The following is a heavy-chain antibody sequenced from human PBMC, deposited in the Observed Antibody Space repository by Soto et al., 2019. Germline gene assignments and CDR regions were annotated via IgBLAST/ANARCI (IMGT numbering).Heavy chain of an antibody. V-gene: IGHV4-59*02. D-gene: IGHD3-22*01. J-gene: IGHJ4*02. CDR1: GGSVKSSY. CDR3: SRLIGRSPPNTYFDN. Sequence: SETLSLTCSVSGGSVKSSYCAWIRQSPGRALGWVGYVFAFGSTGYHLSLKGPVAISMDTSRNQVSLELRSLTIVDTAVYYCSRLIGRSPPNTYFDNGGQGTLVTVSS. CDR2: VFAFGST.